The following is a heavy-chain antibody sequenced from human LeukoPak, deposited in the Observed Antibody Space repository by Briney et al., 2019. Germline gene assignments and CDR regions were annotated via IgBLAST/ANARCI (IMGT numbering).Heavy chain of an antibody. V-gene: IGHV3-21*01. CDR3: AREGFEYYGSGDYGMDV. CDR1: GFTFSSYC. D-gene: IGHD3-10*01. Sequence: PGGSLRLSCAASGFTFSSYCMSWVRQAPGKGLEWLASISSSSSYIYYADSVKGRFTISRDNTKNSLYLQMNSLSAEDTAVYYCAREGFEYYGSGDYGMDVWGQGTMVTVSS. CDR2: ISSSSSYI. J-gene: IGHJ6*02.